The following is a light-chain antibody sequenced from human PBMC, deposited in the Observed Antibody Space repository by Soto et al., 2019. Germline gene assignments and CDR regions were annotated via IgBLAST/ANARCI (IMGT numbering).Light chain of an antibody. CDR2: DVS. CDR1: SSDIGGYNY. Sequence: QSALTQPASVSGSPGQSITISCTGTSSDIGGYNYVSWYQQHPGKAPKLMIYDVSNRPSGVSNRFSGSKSGNTASLTISGLQGEDEADYYCSSYTRRSTRVFGGGTKVTVL. J-gene: IGLJ2*01. CDR3: SSYTRRSTRV. V-gene: IGLV2-14*03.